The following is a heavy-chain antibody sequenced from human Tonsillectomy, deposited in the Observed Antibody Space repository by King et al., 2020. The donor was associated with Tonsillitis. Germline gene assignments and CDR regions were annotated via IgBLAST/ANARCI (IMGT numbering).Heavy chain of an antibody. Sequence: VQLVESGGGLVQPGGSLRLSCAASGFTFSTYAMSWVRQTPGKGLEWVSAISGSGGSTYYADSVKGRFTISRDNSKNTLYLKMNSLRAEDTAVYYSAKAKVDYCSGGSCYGYWGQGTLVTVSS. CDR2: ISGSGGST. D-gene: IGHD2-15*01. CDR3: AKAKVDYCSGGSCYGY. J-gene: IGHJ4*02. CDR1: GFTFSTYA. V-gene: IGHV3-23*04.